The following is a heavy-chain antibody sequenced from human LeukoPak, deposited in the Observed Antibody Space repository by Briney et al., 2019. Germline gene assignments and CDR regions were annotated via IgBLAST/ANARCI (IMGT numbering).Heavy chain of an antibody. CDR3: AKSCSSTSCYHNY. CDR1: GFTFSSYA. J-gene: IGHJ4*02. CDR2: ISGSGGST. V-gene: IGHV3-23*01. Sequence: PGGSLRLSWAASGFTFSSYAMSWVRQAPGKGLEWVSAISGSGGSTYYADSVKGRFTISRDNSKNTLYLQMNSLRAEDTAVYYCAKSCSSTSCYHNYWGQGTLVTVSS. D-gene: IGHD2-2*01.